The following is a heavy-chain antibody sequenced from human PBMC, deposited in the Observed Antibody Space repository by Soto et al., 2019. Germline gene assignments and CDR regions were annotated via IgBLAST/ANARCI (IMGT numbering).Heavy chain of an antibody. CDR2: ISAYNGNT. Sequence: QVQLVQSGAEVMKPGASVKVSCKASGYTFISYGINWVRQAPGQGLEWMGWISAYNGNTNNAQKLQGRVTMTTDTSTSPAYMELRSLRSDDTAVYYCARDFRAGIYYGSGSSIDYWGQGTLVTVSA. J-gene: IGHJ4*02. CDR3: ARDFRAGIYYGSGSSIDY. D-gene: IGHD3-10*01. V-gene: IGHV1-18*01. CDR1: GYTFISYG.